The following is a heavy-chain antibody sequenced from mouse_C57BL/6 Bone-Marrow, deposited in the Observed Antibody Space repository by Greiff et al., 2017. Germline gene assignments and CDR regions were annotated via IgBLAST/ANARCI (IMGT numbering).Heavy chain of an antibody. J-gene: IGHJ1*03. D-gene: IGHD1-1*01. V-gene: IGHV3-6*01. CDR2: ISYDGSN. CDR3: AREGAYGSREDWYFDV. CDR1: GYSITSGYY. Sequence: EVQLQQSGPGLVKPSQSLSLTCSVTGYSITSGYYWNWIRQFPGNKLEWMGYISYDGSNNYNPSLKNRISITRDTSKNQFFLKLNSVTTEDTATYYCAREGAYGSREDWYFDVWGTGTTVTVSS.